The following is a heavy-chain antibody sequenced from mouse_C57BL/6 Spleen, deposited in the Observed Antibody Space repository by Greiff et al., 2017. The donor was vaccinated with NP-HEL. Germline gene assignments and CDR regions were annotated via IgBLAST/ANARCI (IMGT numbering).Heavy chain of an antibody. Sequence: DVQLVESGGGLVKPGGSLKLSCAASGFTFSDYGMHWVRQAPEKGLEWVAYISSGSSTIYYADTVKGRFTISRDNAKNTLFLQMTSLRSEDTAMYYCARGDGNYWYFDVWGTGTTVTVSS. CDR1: GFTFSDYG. CDR3: ARGDGNYWYFDV. V-gene: IGHV5-17*01. J-gene: IGHJ1*03. D-gene: IGHD2-1*01. CDR2: ISSGSSTI.